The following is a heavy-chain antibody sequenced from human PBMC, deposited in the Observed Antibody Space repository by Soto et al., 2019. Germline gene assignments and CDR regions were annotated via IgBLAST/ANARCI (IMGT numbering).Heavy chain of an antibody. V-gene: IGHV2-5*02. J-gene: IGHJ4*02. CDR1: GFSLSTSGVG. CDR3: ALSVLLWFGELSLYFDY. D-gene: IGHD3-10*01. CDR2: IYWDDDK. Sequence: SGPTLVNPTQTLTLTCTFSGFSLSTSGVGVGWIRQPPGKALEWLALIYWDDDKRYSPSLKSRLTITKDTSKDQVVLTMTNMDPVDTATYFCALSVLLWFGELSLYFDYWGQGTLVTVSS.